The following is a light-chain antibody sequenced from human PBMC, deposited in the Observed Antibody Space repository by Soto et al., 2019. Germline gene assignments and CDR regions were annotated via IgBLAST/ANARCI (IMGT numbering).Light chain of an antibody. CDR1: SSDVGGYNY. CDR3: SSYAGANSVV. CDR2: EVS. J-gene: IGLJ2*01. V-gene: IGLV2-8*01. Sequence: QSVLTQPPSASGSPGQSVTISCTGMSSDVGGYNYVSWYQQHPGKAPKLMIYEVSKRPSGVPDRFSGSKSGNTASLTVSGLQAEDEADYYCSSYAGANSVVFGGGNKLTVL.